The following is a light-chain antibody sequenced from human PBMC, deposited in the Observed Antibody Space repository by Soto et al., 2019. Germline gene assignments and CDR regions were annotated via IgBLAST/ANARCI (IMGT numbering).Light chain of an antibody. CDR2: AAS. Sequence: EIVMTQSPATLSVSPGERATLSCRASQSVSSNLAWYQQKPGQAPRLLIYAASTRATGIPARFSGSGSGTEFTLTISSLQSEDFAVYYCQQYHNWSFGQGTRLEI. J-gene: IGKJ5*01. V-gene: IGKV3-15*01. CDR3: QQYHNWS. CDR1: QSVSSN.